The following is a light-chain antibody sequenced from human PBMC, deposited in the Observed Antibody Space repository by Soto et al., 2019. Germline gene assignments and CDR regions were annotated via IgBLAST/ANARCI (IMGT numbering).Light chain of an antibody. CDR1: SSNVGAGRD. V-gene: IGLV1-40*01. CDR2: GNR. J-gene: IGLJ3*02. CDR3: QAYDYSLTASV. Sequence: QSVLTQPPSVSGAPGQRVTISCTGSSSNVGAGRDVHWYRQLPGAAPKLVIFGNRNRPSGVPERFSGSKSGTSASLAITGLQAEDEADYYCQAYDYSLTASVFGGGTKLTVL.